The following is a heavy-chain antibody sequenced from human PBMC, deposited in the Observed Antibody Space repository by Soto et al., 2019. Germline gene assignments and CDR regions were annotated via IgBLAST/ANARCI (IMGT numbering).Heavy chain of an antibody. CDR1: ADTFDTYS. CDR2: TIPAIDLI. V-gene: IGHV1-69*02. Sequence: QVQLVQSGAEVKKPGASVKVSCKASADTFDTYSIMWVRQAPGQGLEWMGRTIPAIDLINYAQKFQGRFTITVDKSTTTVYMELRSLRYEDTAIYYCARTGSFDYWGQGTLVTVSS. J-gene: IGHJ4*02. CDR3: ARTGSFDY. D-gene: IGHD3-10*01.